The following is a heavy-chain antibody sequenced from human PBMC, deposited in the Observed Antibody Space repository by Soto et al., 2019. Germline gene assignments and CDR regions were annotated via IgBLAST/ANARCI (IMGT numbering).Heavy chain of an antibody. CDR2: IYYSGST. J-gene: IGHJ5*02. CDR1: GGSISSYY. CDR3: ARDRYGYNNWFDP. D-gene: IGHD5-12*01. Sequence: SSETLSLTCTVSGGSISSYYWSWIRQPPGKGLEWIGYIYYSGSTNYNPSLKSRVTISVDTSKNQFSLKLSSVTAADTAVYYCARDRYGYNNWFDPWGQGTLVTV. V-gene: IGHV4-59*01.